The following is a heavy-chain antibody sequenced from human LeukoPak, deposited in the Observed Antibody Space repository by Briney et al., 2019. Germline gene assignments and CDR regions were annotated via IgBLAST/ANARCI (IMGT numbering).Heavy chain of an antibody. CDR3: ALISVNYYYYGMDV. J-gene: IGHJ6*02. CDR1: GFTFSSYS. V-gene: IGHV3-21*01. D-gene: IGHD3-10*01. Sequence: GGSLRLSCAASGFTFSSYSMNWVRQAPGKGLEWVSSISSSSSYIYYADSVKDRFTISRDNAKNSLYLQMNSLRAEDTAVYYCALISVNYYYYGMDVWGQGTTVTVSS. CDR2: ISSSSSYI.